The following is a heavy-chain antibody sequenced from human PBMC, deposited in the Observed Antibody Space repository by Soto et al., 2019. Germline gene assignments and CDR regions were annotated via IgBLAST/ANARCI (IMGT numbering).Heavy chain of an antibody. J-gene: IGHJ3*01. CDR2: IGISIGYI. CDR3: GRNVLAVTEDAVNV. D-gene: IGHD6-19*01. V-gene: IGHV3-21*01. CDR1: GFSLSSYT. Sequence: EEQLVESGGGLVKPGWSLRLSCVASGFSLSSYTMSWVRQAPGKGLEWVSSIGISIGYIYYAESVTGRFTISRDNAQNSLFLEMNSLRAEDAPLYFCGRNVLAVTEDAVNVWGQETMVTVSS.